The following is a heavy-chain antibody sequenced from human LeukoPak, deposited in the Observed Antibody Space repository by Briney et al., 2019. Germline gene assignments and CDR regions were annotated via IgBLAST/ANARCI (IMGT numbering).Heavy chain of an antibody. D-gene: IGHD1-20*01. CDR2: INHSGST. CDR1: GGSFSGYY. CDR3: ASLTGDYYYYGMDV. Sequence: ASETLSLTCAVYGGSFSGYYWSWIRQPPGKGLEWIGEINHSGSTYYNPSLKSRVTISVDTSKNQFSLKLSSVTAADTAVYYCASLTGDYYYYGMDVWGQGTTVTVSS. J-gene: IGHJ6*02. V-gene: IGHV4-34*01.